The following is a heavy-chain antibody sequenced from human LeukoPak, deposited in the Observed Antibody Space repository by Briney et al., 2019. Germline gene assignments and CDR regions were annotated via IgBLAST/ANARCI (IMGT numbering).Heavy chain of an antibody. CDR1: GGTFSSYA. CDR3: AREITDNYYDSSGFDY. Sequence: GASVKVSCKASGGTFSSYAISWVRQAPGQGLEWMGWMNPNSGNTGYAQKFQGRVTMTRNTSISTAYMELSSLRSEDTAVYYCAREITDNYYDSSGFDYWGQGTLVTVSS. CDR2: MNPNSGNT. J-gene: IGHJ4*02. D-gene: IGHD3-22*01. V-gene: IGHV1-8*02.